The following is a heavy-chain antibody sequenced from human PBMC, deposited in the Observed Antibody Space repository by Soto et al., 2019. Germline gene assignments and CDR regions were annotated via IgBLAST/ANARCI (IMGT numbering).Heavy chain of an antibody. CDR2: INAGNGNT. J-gene: IGHJ4*02. CDR3: ARVTGWYFPDY. V-gene: IGHV1-3*01. D-gene: IGHD6-19*01. Sequence: GASVKVSCKASGYTFTSYAVHWVRQAPGQRLEWMGWINAGNGNTKYSQKFQGRVTITRDTSASTAYMELSSLRSEDTAVYYCARVTGWYFPDYWGQGTLVTVSS. CDR1: GYTFTSYA.